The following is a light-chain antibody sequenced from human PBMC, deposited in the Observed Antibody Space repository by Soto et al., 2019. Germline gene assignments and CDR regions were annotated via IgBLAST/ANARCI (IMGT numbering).Light chain of an antibody. V-gene: IGKV3-15*01. Sequence: EIVMTQSPATLSVSPGERATLSCRASQGIGSTLAWYQQKPGQTPRLLIYRASTRATGVPARFSGSGSGTEFTLTINSLQSEDFAVYYCQRYNNWPLTFGGGTKVEIK. J-gene: IGKJ4*01. CDR1: QGIGST. CDR3: QRYNNWPLT. CDR2: RAS.